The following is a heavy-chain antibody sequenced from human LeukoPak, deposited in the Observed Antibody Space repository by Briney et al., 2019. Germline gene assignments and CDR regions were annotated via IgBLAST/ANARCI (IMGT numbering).Heavy chain of an antibody. D-gene: IGHD4-11*01. CDR3: ARDSDSNYLYYYYGMDV. J-gene: IGHJ6*02. CDR2: ISACNGNT. Sequence: ASVKVSCKASGYTFTSYGISWVRQAPGQGLEWMGWISACNGNTNYAQKLQGRVTMTTDTSTSTAYMELRSLRSDDTAVYYCARDSDSNYLYYYYGMDVWGQGTTVTVSS. V-gene: IGHV1-18*01. CDR1: GYTFTSYG.